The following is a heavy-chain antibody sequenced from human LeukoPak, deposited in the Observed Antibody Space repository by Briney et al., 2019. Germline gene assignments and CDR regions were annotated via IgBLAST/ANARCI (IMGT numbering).Heavy chain of an antibody. Sequence: PSETLSLTCAVYGGSFSGYYWIWIRQPPGKGLEWIGEINHSGITNYNPSLKSRVTISVDTSKNQFSLKLSSVAAADTAVYYCARGAVAAYYFDYWGQGTLVTVSS. D-gene: IGHD6-19*01. CDR3: ARGAVAAYYFDY. J-gene: IGHJ4*02. CDR2: INHSGIT. V-gene: IGHV4-34*01. CDR1: GGSFSGYY.